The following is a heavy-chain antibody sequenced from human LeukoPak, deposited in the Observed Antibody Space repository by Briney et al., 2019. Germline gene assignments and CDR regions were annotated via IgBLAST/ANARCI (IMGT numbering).Heavy chain of an antibody. CDR2: ISYSGST. CDR1: GGSISSYY. V-gene: IGHV4-59*01. Sequence: SETLSLTCTVSGGSISSYYWSWIREPPGKGLEWIGYISYSGSTNYIPSLKSRVTLSVDTSRNEFSLNLISVTAADTAVYYCARVGYSSGWNYFDYWGQGTLVTVSS. CDR3: ARVGYSSGWNYFDY. D-gene: IGHD6-25*01. J-gene: IGHJ4*02.